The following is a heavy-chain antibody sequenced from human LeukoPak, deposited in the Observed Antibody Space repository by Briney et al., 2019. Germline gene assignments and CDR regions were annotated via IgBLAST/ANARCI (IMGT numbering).Heavy chain of an antibody. J-gene: IGHJ3*02. V-gene: IGHV1-2*02. CDR3: ARDRNSGWSLAI. D-gene: IGHD6-6*01. CDR2: IYPYSGDT. CDR1: GYTFTGYY. Sequence: ASVTVSCKASGYTFTGYYIHWVRQAPGQGLEWMGWIYPYSGDTNYAQNFQGRVTMTRDTSISTAYMELSSLKSDDTAVYYCARDRNSGWSLAIWGEGTMLTVSS.